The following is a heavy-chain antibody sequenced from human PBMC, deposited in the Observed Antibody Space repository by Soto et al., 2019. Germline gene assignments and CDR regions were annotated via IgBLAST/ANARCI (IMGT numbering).Heavy chain of an antibody. CDR3: ARWDTAMGSFDY. D-gene: IGHD5-18*01. CDR2: IYYSGST. CDR1: GGSISSGDYY. V-gene: IGHV4-30-4*01. Sequence: PSETLSLTCTVSGGSISSGDYYWSWIRQPPGKGLEWIGYIYYSGSTYYNPSLKSRVTISVDTSKNQFSLKLSSVTAADTAVYYCARWDTAMGSFDYWGQGTLVTVSP. J-gene: IGHJ4*02.